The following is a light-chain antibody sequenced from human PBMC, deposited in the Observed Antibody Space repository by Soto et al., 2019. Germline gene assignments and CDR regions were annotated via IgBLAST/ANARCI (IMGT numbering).Light chain of an antibody. CDR3: QQYNNWLPIT. V-gene: IGKV3D-15*01. J-gene: IGKJ5*01. CDR1: QSVSSN. CDR2: GAS. Sequence: EIVMTQSPATLSVSPGERATLSCRASQSVSSNLAWYQQKPGQAPRLLIYGASTRATGIPARFSGSGSGTEFTLNIISLQSEDFAGYYCQQYNNWLPITFGQVTRLEIK.